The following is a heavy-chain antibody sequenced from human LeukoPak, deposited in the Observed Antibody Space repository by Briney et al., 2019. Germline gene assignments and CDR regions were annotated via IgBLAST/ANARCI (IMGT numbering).Heavy chain of an antibody. CDR1: GYTFTSYG. D-gene: IGHD3-16*01. V-gene: IGHV1-18*01. J-gene: IGHJ6*02. CDR3: ARDRPTEVGSYYDYVWGSPEPNYYYGMDV. Sequence: ASVKVSCKASGYTFTSYGISWVRQAPGQGLEWMGWISAYNGNINYAQKLQGRVTMTTDTSTSTAYMELRSLRSDDTAVYYCARDRPTEVGSYYDYVWGSPEPNYYYGMDVWGQGTTVTVSS. CDR2: ISAYNGNI.